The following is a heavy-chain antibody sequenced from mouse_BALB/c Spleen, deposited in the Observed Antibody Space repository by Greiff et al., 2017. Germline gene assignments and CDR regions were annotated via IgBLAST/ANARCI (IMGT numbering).Heavy chain of an antibody. CDR1: GFTFSDYY. Sequence: EVKLMESGGGLVKPGGSLKLSCAASGFTFSDYYMYWVRQTPEKRLEWVATISDGGSYTYYPDSVKGRFTISRDNAKNNLYLQMISLKSEDTAMYYCAIRNYAMDYWGQGTSVTVSS. J-gene: IGHJ4*01. V-gene: IGHV5-4*02. D-gene: IGHD2-12*01. CDR3: AIRNYAMDY. CDR2: ISDGGSYT.